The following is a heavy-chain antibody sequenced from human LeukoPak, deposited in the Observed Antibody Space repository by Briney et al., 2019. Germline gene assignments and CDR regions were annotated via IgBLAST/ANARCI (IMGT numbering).Heavy chain of an antibody. CDR1: GFTFSSYA. V-gene: IGHV3-23*01. Sequence: PGGSLRLSCVASGFTFSSYAMSWVRQAPGEGLGWVSGICGSGDSTYYADSVKGRFTISRDNSKNTLYLQMSTLRAEDTAVYYCARTTGCSSTSCYVNFWGQGTLVTVSS. CDR2: ICGSGDST. J-gene: IGHJ4*02. D-gene: IGHD2-2*01. CDR3: ARTTGCSSTSCYVNF.